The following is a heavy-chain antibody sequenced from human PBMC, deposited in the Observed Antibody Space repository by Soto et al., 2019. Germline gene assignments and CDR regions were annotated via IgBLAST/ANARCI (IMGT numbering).Heavy chain of an antibody. J-gene: IGHJ4*02. CDR3: ATRFSPSGGYDILTGYPPYYFDY. CDR2: FDPEDGET. Sequence: ASVKVSCKVSVYTLTELSMHWVRQAPGKGLEWMGGFDPEDGETIYAQKFQGRVTMTEDTSTDTAYMELSSLRSEDTAVYYCATRFSPSGGYDILTGYPPYYFDYWGQGTLVT. V-gene: IGHV1-24*01. CDR1: VYTLTELS. D-gene: IGHD3-9*01.